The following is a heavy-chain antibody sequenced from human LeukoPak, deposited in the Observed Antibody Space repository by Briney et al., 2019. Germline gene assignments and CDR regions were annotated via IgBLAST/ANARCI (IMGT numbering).Heavy chain of an antibody. J-gene: IGHJ4*02. CDR2: MSSDGIST. V-gene: IGHV3-30*18. Sequence: PGTSLRLSCATSGFTFRTTGVHWVRQGPGKGLEWVALMSSDGISTYYADSVKGRFTVSRDSSRDTLYLQMNSVRPDDTAVYYCAKDHSDSGRAFEYWGRGTLVTVSS. D-gene: IGHD1-26*01. CDR1: GFTFRTTG. CDR3: AKDHSDSGRAFEY.